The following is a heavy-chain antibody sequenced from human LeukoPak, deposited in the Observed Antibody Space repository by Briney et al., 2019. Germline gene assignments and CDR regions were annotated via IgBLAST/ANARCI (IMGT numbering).Heavy chain of an antibody. D-gene: IGHD2-2*01. CDR3: ARGMVRCSSTSCYYYYYMDV. Sequence: PGGSLRLSCAASGFTFSSYWMSWVRQAPGKGLEWVSVIYSGGSTYYADSVKGRFTISRDNSKNTLYLQMNSLRAEDTAVYYCARGMVRCSSTSCYYYYYMDVWGKGTTVTVSS. J-gene: IGHJ6*03. V-gene: IGHV3-53*01. CDR1: GFTFSSYW. CDR2: IYSGGST.